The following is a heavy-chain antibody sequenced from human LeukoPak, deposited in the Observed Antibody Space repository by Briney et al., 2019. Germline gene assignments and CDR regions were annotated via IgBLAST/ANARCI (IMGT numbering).Heavy chain of an antibody. Sequence: PVKVSCKAYGGTFSSYAISWVRQAPGQGLEWMGGIIPIFGTANYAQKFQGRVTITADESTSTAYMELSSLRSEDTAVYYCARDRYYDILTGFTLWGQGTLVTVSS. CDR1: GGTFSSYA. D-gene: IGHD3-9*01. CDR2: IIPIFGTA. CDR3: ARDRYYDILTGFTL. J-gene: IGHJ4*02. V-gene: IGHV1-69*13.